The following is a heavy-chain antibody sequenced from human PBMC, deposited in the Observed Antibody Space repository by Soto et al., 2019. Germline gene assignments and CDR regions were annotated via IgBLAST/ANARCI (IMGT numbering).Heavy chain of an antibody. D-gene: IGHD4-17*01. Sequence: SETLSLTCAVSGGSISSGGYSWSWNRQPPGKGLEWIGYIYHSGRTYYNPSLKSRVTISVDKSKNQFSLKLSSVTAADTAVYYCARGQTYGDYALGYWGQGTLVTVSS. J-gene: IGHJ4*02. CDR1: GGSISSGGYS. CDR3: ARGQTYGDYALGY. V-gene: IGHV4-30-2*01. CDR2: IYHSGRT.